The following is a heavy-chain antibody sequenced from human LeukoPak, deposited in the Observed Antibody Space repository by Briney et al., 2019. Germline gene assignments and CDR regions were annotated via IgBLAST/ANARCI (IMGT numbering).Heavy chain of an antibody. D-gene: IGHD6-19*01. CDR3: AKDDPGYSSGWPY. J-gene: IGHJ4*02. V-gene: IGHV3-30*02. Sequence: SRDNSKNTLYLQMNSLRAEDTAVYYCAKDDPGYSSGWPYWGQGTLVTVSS.